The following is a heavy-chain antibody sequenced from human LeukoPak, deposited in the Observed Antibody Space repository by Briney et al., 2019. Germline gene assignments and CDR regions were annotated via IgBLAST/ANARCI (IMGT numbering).Heavy chain of an antibody. J-gene: IGHJ4*02. V-gene: IGHV4-59*08. Sequence: SETLSLTCTVSGGSINSHYWSWIRQPPGKGLEWIGDIYYSGSTKYSPSLKGRVTISVDTSKNHLSLKLSSVLAADTAIYYCVRRDNTGWNYFDYWGQGILVTVSS. CDR3: VRRDNTGWNYFDY. D-gene: IGHD6-19*01. CDR1: GGSINSHY. CDR2: IYYSGST.